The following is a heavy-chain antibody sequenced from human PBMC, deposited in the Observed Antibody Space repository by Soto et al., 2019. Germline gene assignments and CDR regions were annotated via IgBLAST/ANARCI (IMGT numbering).Heavy chain of an antibody. Sequence: GGSLRLSCAASGFTFSSYGMHWVRQAPGKGLEWVAVIWYDGSNKYYADSVKGRFTISRDNSKNTLYLQMNSLRAEDTAVYYCAREPPSLAVADAFDIWGQGTMVTVSS. D-gene: IGHD6-19*01. CDR2: IWYDGSNK. V-gene: IGHV3-33*01. CDR1: GFTFSSYG. J-gene: IGHJ3*02. CDR3: AREPPSLAVADAFDI.